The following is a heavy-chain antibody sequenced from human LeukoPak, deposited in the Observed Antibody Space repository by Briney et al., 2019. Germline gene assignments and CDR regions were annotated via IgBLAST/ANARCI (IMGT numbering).Heavy chain of an antibody. D-gene: IGHD6-6*01. CDR2: IYSGGST. Sequence: GGSLRLSCAASEFSVGSNYMTWVRQAPGKGLEWVSLIYSGGSTYYADSVKGRFTISRDNSKNTLYLQMNSLRAEDTAVYFCVSLGYSSSSVRYWGQGTLVTGSS. J-gene: IGHJ4*02. V-gene: IGHV3-66*01. CDR1: EFSVGSNY. CDR3: VSLGYSSSSVRY.